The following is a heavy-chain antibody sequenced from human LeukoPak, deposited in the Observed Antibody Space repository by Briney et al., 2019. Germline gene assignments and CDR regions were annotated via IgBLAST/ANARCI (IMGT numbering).Heavy chain of an antibody. J-gene: IGHJ5*02. CDR1: GGSISSSSYY. CDR3: AKDYYGSGSYYNPSAYNWFDP. V-gene: IGHV4-39*07. CDR2: IYYSGST. Sequence: SETLSLTCTVSGGSISSSSYYWGWIRQPPGKGLEWIGSIYYSGSTYYNPSLKSRVTMSVDTSKNQFSLKLSSVTAADTAVYYCAKDYYGSGSYYNPSAYNWFDPWGQGTLVTVSS. D-gene: IGHD3-10*01.